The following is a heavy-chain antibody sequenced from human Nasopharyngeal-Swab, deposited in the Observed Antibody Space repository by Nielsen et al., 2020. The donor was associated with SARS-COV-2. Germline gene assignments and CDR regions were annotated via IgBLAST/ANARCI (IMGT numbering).Heavy chain of an antibody. J-gene: IGHJ5*02. CDR3: ARDPDYGDYLNWFDP. V-gene: IGHV3-23*01. D-gene: IGHD4-17*01. CDR1: GFTFSSYA. Sequence: GESLKISCAASGFTFSSYAMSWVRQAPGKGLEWVSTIDAGGGNTWYADSVKGRFTISRDNSKNTLYLQMNSLRAEDTAVYYCARDPDYGDYLNWFDPWGQGTLVTVSS. CDR2: IDAGGGNT.